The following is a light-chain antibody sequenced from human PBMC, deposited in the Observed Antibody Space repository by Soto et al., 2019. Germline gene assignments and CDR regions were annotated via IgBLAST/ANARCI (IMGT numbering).Light chain of an antibody. V-gene: IGLV1-40*01. Sequence: QSVLTQPPSVSGAPGQRVTISCTGSSSNIGAGYDVHWYQQLPGTAPKLLIQGNSNRPSGVPDRFSGSKSGTSASLAITGLQAEDEADYSCQSYDSSLSGGVFGGGTKLTVL. CDR1: SSNIGAGYD. J-gene: IGLJ3*02. CDR2: GNS. CDR3: QSYDSSLSGGV.